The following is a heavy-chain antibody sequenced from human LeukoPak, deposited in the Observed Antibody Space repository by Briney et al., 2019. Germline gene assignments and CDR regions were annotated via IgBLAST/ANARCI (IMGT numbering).Heavy chain of an antibody. Sequence: GESLKISCKGSGXSFTSYWITWVRQMPGKGLEWMGRIDPSDSYTNYSPSFQGHVTISADKSISTGYLQWNSLKASDTAMYYCASGSGLYSPDYWGQGTLVTVSS. D-gene: IGHD2-21*01. CDR2: IDPSDSYT. J-gene: IGHJ4*02. CDR3: ASGSGLYSPDY. CDR1: GXSFTSYW. V-gene: IGHV5-10-1*01.